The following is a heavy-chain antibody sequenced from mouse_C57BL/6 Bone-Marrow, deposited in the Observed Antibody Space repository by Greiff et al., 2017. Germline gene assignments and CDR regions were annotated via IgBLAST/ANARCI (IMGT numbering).Heavy chain of an antibody. CDR3: ESRYYYGSGRYFDY. CDR2: ISSGGSYT. V-gene: IGHV5-6*01. Sequence: EVQGVESGGDLVKPGGSLKLSCAASGFTFSSYGMSWVRQTPDKRLEWVATISSGGSYTYYPDSVKGRFTISRDNAKNTLYLQMSSLKTEDTAMNYGESRYYYGSGRYFDYWGTGTTVTVSS. D-gene: IGHD1-1*01. J-gene: IGHJ1*03. CDR1: GFTFSSYG.